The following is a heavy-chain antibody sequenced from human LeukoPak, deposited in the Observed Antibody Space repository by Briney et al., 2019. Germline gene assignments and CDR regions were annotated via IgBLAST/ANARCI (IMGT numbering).Heavy chain of an antibody. Sequence: TGGSLRLSCAASGFTFSTYWMTWVRQAPGKGLEWVANIKQDGREKNYVDSVKGQFTISRDNANNSLYLQMNSLRAEDTAVYYCARKVDYWGQGTLVTVSS. CDR1: GFTFSTYW. CDR3: ARKVDY. CDR2: IKQDGREK. V-gene: IGHV3-7*03. J-gene: IGHJ4*02.